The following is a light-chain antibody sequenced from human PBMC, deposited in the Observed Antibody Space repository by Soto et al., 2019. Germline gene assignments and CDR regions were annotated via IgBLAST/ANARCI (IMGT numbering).Light chain of an antibody. CDR2: GNS. Sequence: QSVLTQPPSVSGAPGQRVTISCTGSSSNIGAGYGVHWYQQLPGTAPKLLIYGNSNRPSGVPDRFSGSKSGTSASLAITGLQAEDEADYYCQSFHTSLSAKVFGGGTKLTVL. CDR3: QSFHTSLSAKV. V-gene: IGLV1-40*01. J-gene: IGLJ2*01. CDR1: SSNIGAGYG.